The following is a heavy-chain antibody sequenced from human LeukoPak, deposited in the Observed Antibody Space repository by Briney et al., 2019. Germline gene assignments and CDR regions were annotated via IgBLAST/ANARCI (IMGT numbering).Heavy chain of an antibody. Sequence: SETLSLTCAVSGGSISSSNWWSWVRQPPGKGLEWIGEIYHSGSTNYNPSLKSRVTISVDKSKNQFSLKPSSVTAADTAVYYCARDWGYSSGWYYFDYWGQGTLVTVSS. CDR1: GGSISSSNW. V-gene: IGHV4-4*02. J-gene: IGHJ4*02. D-gene: IGHD6-19*01. CDR2: IYHSGST. CDR3: ARDWGYSSGWYYFDY.